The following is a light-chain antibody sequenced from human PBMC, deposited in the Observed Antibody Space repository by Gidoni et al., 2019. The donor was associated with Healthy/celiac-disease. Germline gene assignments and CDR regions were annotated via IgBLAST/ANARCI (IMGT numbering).Light chain of an antibody. CDR2: AAS. V-gene: IGKV1-9*01. Sequence: DIQLTQSPSFLSASVGDRVTLTCRASQCITNYLAWYQQTLGKAPKLLIYAASNLQSGVPSRFSGSGSGTEFTLTISSLQPEDFATYYCQQLNSYPPTFGGGTKVEIK. J-gene: IGKJ4*01. CDR3: QQLNSYPPT. CDR1: QCITNY.